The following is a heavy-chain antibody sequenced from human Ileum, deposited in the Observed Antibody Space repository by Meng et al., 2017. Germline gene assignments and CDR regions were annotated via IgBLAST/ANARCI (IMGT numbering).Heavy chain of an antibody. CDR2: IKSKTDGETT. D-gene: IGHD2/OR15-2a*01. J-gene: IGHJ4*02. CDR1: GLTFGNAW. V-gene: IGHV3-15*01. CDR3: VTDICK. Sequence: GESLKISCAVSGLTFGNAWMTWVRQAPGKGLEWVGRIKSKTDGETTDYAAPVKGRFSISRDDSKNTLYLQMNSLKIEDTALYYCVTDICKWGQGTLVTVSS.